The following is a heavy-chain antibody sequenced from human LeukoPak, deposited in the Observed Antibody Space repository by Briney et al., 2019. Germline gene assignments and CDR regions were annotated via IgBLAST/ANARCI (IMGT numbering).Heavy chain of an antibody. J-gene: IGHJ6*02. D-gene: IGHD3-10*01. CDR1: GFTFSSYG. V-gene: IGHV3-33*01. Sequence: GGSLRLSCAASGFTFSSYGMHWVRQAPGKGLEWVAVIWYDGSNKYYADSVKGRFTISRDNSKNTLYLQMNSLRAEDTAVYYCARDLGYYGSAVSYYYYGMDVWGQGATVTVSS. CDR3: ARDLGYYGSAVSYYYYGMDV. CDR2: IWYDGSNK.